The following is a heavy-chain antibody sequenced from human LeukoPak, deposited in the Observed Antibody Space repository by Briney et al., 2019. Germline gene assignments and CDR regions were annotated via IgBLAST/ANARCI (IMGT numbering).Heavy chain of an antibody. CDR2: INHSGST. J-gene: IGHJ4*02. CDR3: ARVMYGGNSNDY. CDR1: GGSFSGYY. V-gene: IGHV4-34*01. Sequence: PSETLSLTCAVYGGSFSGYYWSWIRQPPGKGLEGIGEINHSGSTNYNPSLKSRVTISVDTSKNQFSLKLSSVTAADTAVYYCARVMYGGNSNDYWGQGTLVTVSS. D-gene: IGHD2-21*02.